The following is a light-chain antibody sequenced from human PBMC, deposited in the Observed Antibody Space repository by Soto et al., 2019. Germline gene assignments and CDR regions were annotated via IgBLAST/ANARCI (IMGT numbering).Light chain of an antibody. CDR1: SSDVGGYNY. V-gene: IGLV2-8*01. J-gene: IGLJ2*01. Sequence: QSALTQPPSASGSPGQSVTISCTGTSSDVGGYNYVSWYQHHPGKAPKLMIYEVSKRPSGVPDRFSGSKSGNTASLTVSGLQAEDEADYYCSSYTGSNNYVVFDGGTKLTVL. CDR3: SSYTGSNNYVV. CDR2: EVS.